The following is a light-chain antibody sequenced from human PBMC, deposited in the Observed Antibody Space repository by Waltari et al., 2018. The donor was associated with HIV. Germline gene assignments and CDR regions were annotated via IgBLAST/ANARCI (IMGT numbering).Light chain of an antibody. CDR3: AAWDDRLSGL. Sequence: QSVLTQPPSASGPPGPRVTISCSGGSSNIGLYPVYWYQQFPGTAPKPLIYRDNQRPPGVPDRFSGSKSGTSASLVISGLRSEDEADYYCAAWDDRLSGLFGGGTKVTVL. CDR2: RDN. V-gene: IGLV1-47*01. J-gene: IGLJ2*01. CDR1: SSNIGLYP.